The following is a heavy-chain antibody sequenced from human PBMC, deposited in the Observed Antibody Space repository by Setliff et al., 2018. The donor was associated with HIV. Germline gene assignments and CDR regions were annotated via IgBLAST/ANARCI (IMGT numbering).Heavy chain of an antibody. Sequence: GGSLRLSCAASGFTFSNYEMSWVRQAPGKGLEGVSGISGNGGSTYYADAMKGRFTISKDISNKTLYLHMNTLRAEDTAVYYCAKVIASSGYYGYYFDNWGQGSLVTVSS. V-gene: IGHV3-23*01. CDR1: GFTFSNYE. D-gene: IGHD3-22*01. CDR2: ISGNGGST. CDR3: AKVIASSGYYGYYFDN. J-gene: IGHJ4*02.